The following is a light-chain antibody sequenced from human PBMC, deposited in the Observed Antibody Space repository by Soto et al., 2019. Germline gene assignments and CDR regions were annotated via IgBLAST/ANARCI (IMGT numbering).Light chain of an antibody. CDR1: SSDVGVYNY. Sequence: QSALTQPPSASGSPGQSVTISCIGTSSDVGVYNYVSWYQQHPGKAPKLMIYEVSKRPSGVPDRFSGSKSGNTASLTVSGLQAEDEADYYCSTYAGSTNLVFGGGTKLTVL. CDR3: STYAGSTNLV. V-gene: IGLV2-8*01. CDR2: EVS. J-gene: IGLJ3*02.